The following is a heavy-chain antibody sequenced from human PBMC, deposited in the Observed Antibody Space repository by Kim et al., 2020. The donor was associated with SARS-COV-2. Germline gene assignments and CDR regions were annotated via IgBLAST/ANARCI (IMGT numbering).Heavy chain of an antibody. D-gene: IGHD3-10*01. V-gene: IGHV4-39*01. Sequence: SRLTISVDTSKNQLYLKLSSVAAEDTAVYYCARPNHGGYYGSGSFVAFDIWGQGTMVTVSS. CDR3: ARPNHGGYYGSGSFVAFDI. J-gene: IGHJ3*02.